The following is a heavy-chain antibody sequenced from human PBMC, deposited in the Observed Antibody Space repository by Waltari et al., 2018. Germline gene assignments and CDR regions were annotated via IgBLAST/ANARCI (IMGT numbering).Heavy chain of an antibody. Sequence: QVQLVESGGGVVQPGGSLRLSCAASGFTFSSYGMHWVRQAPGKGLEWVAFIRYDGSNKYYADSVKGRFTISRDNSKNTLYLQMNSLRAEDTAVYYCAKDSPVFDYWGQGTLVTVSS. CDR2: IRYDGSNK. V-gene: IGHV3-30*02. CDR1: GFTFSSYG. J-gene: IGHJ4*02. D-gene: IGHD4-17*01. CDR3: AKDSPVFDY.